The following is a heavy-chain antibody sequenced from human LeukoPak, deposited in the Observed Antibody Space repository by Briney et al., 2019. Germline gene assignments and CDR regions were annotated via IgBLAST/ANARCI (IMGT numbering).Heavy chain of an antibody. CDR3: AELGITMIGGV. V-gene: IGHV3-48*04. D-gene: IGHD3-10*02. J-gene: IGHJ6*04. CDR1: GFTFGSYS. CDR2: ISSSGSTI. Sequence: GGSLRLSCAASGFTFGSYSMNWVRQAPGKGLEWVSYISSSGSTIYYADSVKGRFTISRDNAKNSVYLQMNSLRAEDTAVYYCAELGITMIGGVWGKGTTVTISS.